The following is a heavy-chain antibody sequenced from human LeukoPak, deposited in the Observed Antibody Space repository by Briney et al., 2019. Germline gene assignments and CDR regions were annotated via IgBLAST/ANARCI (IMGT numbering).Heavy chain of an antibody. CDR2: IYYSGST. CDR3: ASVKYYYDSSGYPGWFDP. D-gene: IGHD3-22*01. J-gene: IGHJ5*02. Sequence: PSETLSLTCTVSGGSISSYYWSWIRQPPGKGLEWIGYIYYSGSTNYNPSLKSRVTISVDTSKNQFSLKLSSVTAADTAVYYCASVKYYYDSSGYPGWFDPWGQGTLVTASS. V-gene: IGHV4-59*01. CDR1: GGSISSYY.